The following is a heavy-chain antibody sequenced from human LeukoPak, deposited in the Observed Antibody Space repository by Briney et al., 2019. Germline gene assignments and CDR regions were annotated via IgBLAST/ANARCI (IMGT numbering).Heavy chain of an antibody. CDR1: GGTFSSYA. V-gene: IGHV1-69*13. CDR2: IIPIFGTA. Sequence: GASVKVSCKASGGTFSSYAISWVRQAPGQGLEWMGGIIPIFGTANYAQKFQGRVTITADESTSTAYMELGSLRSEDTAVYYCARFLSGSYLFDYWGQGTLVTVSS. D-gene: IGHD1-26*01. J-gene: IGHJ4*02. CDR3: ARFLSGSYLFDY.